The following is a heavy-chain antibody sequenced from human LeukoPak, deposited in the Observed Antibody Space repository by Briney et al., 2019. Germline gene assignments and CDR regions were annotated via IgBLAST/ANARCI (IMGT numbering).Heavy chain of an antibody. CDR1: GFTFSSYA. CDR2: ISGSGGST. D-gene: IGHD6-13*01. J-gene: IGHJ4*02. V-gene: IGHV3-23*01. Sequence: GGSLRLSCAASGFTFSSYAMSWVRQAPGKGLEWVSGISGSGGSTYYADSVKGRFTISRDISKNTLFLQMNSLRAEDTAVYYCARDGSSWLGAFDCWGQGTLVTVSS. CDR3: ARDGSSWLGAFDC.